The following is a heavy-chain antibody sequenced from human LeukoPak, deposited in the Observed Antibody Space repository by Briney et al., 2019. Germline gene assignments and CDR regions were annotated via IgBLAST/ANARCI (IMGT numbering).Heavy chain of an antibody. CDR2: ISGGDTST. D-gene: IGHD4-23*01. J-gene: IGHJ4*02. V-gene: IGHV3-23*01. CDR1: GFIFSSYA. CDR3: AKNLNGGNTHSDY. Sequence: PGGSLRLSCAASGFIFSSYAMNWVRQAPGKGLEWVSTISGGDTSTFYADSVKGRFTISRDNSKNTLYLQMNNLRAEDTALYYCAKNLNGGNTHSDYWGQGTLVTVSS.